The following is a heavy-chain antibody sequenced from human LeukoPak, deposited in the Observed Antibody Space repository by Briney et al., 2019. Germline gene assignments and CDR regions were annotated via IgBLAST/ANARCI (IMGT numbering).Heavy chain of an antibody. J-gene: IGHJ4*02. CDR3: ARDSSTWKTLDY. V-gene: IGHV3-21*01. CDR1: GFTFSTYN. D-gene: IGHD6-13*01. Sequence: SGGSLRLSCAASGFTFSTYNMNWVRRAPGKGLEWVSSISSTSSYIDYADSVKGRFTISRDNAKNSLYLQMNSLRAEDTAVYYCARDSSTWKTLDYWGQGTLVTVSS. CDR2: ISSTSSYI.